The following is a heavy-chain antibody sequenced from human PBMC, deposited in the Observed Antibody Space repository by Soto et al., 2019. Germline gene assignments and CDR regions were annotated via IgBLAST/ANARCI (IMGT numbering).Heavy chain of an antibody. CDR1: GFTVSSNY. D-gene: IGHD6-13*01. J-gene: IGHJ5*02. CDR2: IYSGGST. Sequence: EVQEVESGGGSIQPGGSLRLSCAVSGFTVSSNYMSWVRQAPGKGLEWVSVIYSGGSTFYADSVKGRFSISRDNSKNTVDLQMNSMRTEDTAVYYCAKDGGAGNYAGGWLDRWGQGTLVTVSP. V-gene: IGHV3-53*01. CDR3: AKDGGAGNYAGGWLDR.